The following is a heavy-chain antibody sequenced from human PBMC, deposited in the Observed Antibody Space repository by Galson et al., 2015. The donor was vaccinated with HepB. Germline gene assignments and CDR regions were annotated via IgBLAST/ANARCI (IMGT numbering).Heavy chain of an antibody. CDR3: ARVRDIVVVPAAKRAWFDP. D-gene: IGHD2-2*01. CDR1: GFTFSDFY. Sequence: SLRLSCAASGFTFSDFYMSWIRQAPGKGLEWVSYITSSGNTKYYADSVKGRFTISRDNAKSSLHLQLNSLRAEDTAVYYCARVRDIVVVPAAKRAWFDPWGQGTLVTVSS. V-gene: IGHV3-11*01. CDR2: ITSSGNTK. J-gene: IGHJ5*02.